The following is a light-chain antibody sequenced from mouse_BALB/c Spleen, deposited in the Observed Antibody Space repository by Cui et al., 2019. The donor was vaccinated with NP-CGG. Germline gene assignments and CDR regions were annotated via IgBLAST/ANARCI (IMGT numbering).Light chain of an antibody. CDR1: TGAVPVSNY. Sequence: QALVTQDSALTPSPGATVTLTCTSSTGAVPVSNYDNWIQEKPDHLFTGLIGGPKNRAPGFLAKFSGSLFGDKPPLTTPGDQTEEGEIYFCVLWYSTNWVFGGGTKLTVL. CDR3: VLWYSTNWV. V-gene: IGLV1*01. CDR2: GPK. J-gene: IGLJ1*01.